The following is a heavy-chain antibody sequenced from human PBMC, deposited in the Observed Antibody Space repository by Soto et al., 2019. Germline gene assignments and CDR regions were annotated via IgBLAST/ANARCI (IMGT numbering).Heavy chain of an antibody. CDR3: ARDYSRSSGRMVDY. V-gene: IGHV3-33*01. CDR2: IWYDGSNK. CDR1: GFTFSTYG. J-gene: IGHJ4*02. Sequence: QVQLVESGGGVVQPGRSLRLSCAASGFTFSTYGMQWVRQAPGKGLEWVAVIWYDGSNKYYADSVKGRFTNSRDNSKNTLYLQMNSLRAEDTAVYYCARDYSRSSGRMVDYWGQGTLVTVSS. D-gene: IGHD6-6*01.